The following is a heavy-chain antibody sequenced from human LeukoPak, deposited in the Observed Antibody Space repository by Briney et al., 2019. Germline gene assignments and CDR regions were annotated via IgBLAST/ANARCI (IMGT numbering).Heavy chain of an antibody. CDR1: GGSISSYY. D-gene: IGHD3-3*01. Sequence: SETLSLTCTVSGGSISSYYWSWIRQPPGKGLEWIGSIYYSGSTYYNPSLKSRVTISVDTSKNQFSLKLSSVTAADTAVYYCARSAVDFWSGYYYYFDYWGQGTLVTVSS. CDR3: ARSAVDFWSGYYYYFDY. CDR2: IYYSGST. V-gene: IGHV4-59*05. J-gene: IGHJ4*02.